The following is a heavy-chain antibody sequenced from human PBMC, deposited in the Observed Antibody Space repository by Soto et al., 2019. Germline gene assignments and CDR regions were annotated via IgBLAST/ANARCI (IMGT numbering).Heavy chain of an antibody. J-gene: IGHJ6*02. CDR3: ARVVPAAINQPHSNYYYGMDV. Sequence: QVQLQESGPGLVKPSQTLSLTCTVSGGSISSGGYYWSWIRQHPGKGLEWIGYIYYSGSTYYNPSLKGRVTISVDTSKSHFSLKLSSVTAADTAVYYCARVVPAAINQPHSNYYYGMDVWGQGTTVTVSS. D-gene: IGHD2-2*01. CDR2: IYYSGST. CDR1: GGSISSGGYY. V-gene: IGHV4-31*03.